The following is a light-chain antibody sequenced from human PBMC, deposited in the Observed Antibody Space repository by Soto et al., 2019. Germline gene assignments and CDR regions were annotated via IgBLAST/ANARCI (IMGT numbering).Light chain of an antibody. CDR2: RTD. CDR1: GSNIGTNT. Sequence: QSVLTQPPSASGTPGQRVTISCSGSGSNIGTNTVNWYQQLPGTAPKLLIYRTDQRPAGIPDRFSGSKSGTSASLDISGHQSDDEADYYCTAWDGSLDGRVFGGGTKLTVL. J-gene: IGLJ3*02. V-gene: IGLV1-44*01. CDR3: TAWDGSLDGRV.